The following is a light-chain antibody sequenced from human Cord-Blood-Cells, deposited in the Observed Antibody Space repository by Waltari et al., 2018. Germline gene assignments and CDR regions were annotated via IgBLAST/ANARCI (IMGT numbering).Light chain of an antibody. V-gene: IGLV2-8*01. J-gene: IGLJ3*02. CDR2: EVS. CDR1: TSDVGGYNI. Sequence: QSPLTQPPSASGSPGQSVTISSPGTTSDVGGYNIVSWYQQHPGKAPKLNMYEVSKGPAGVPDRFAVSKSGSTSSLTVSGLQAEDECNEYCSSYAASNNLLFGGETKQTVL. CDR3: SSYAASNNLL.